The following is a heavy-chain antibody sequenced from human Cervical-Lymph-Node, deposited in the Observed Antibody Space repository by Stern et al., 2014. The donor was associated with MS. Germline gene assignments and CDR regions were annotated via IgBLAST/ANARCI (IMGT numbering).Heavy chain of an antibody. J-gene: IGHJ5*02. V-gene: IGHV1-69*06. Sequence: VQLEESGDEVKKPGSSVKVSCKASRDTFSHYALSWVRQAPEHGLEWMGGIIPGLGTTSYAQKCQGRITISADTSTNTLYMELNSLTFEDTAVYFCTRDQGDYGSGSEDSWFDPWGQGTLVTVSS. D-gene: IGHD3-10*01. CDR1: RDTFSHYA. CDR2: IIPGLGTT. CDR3: TRDQGDYGSGSEDSWFDP.